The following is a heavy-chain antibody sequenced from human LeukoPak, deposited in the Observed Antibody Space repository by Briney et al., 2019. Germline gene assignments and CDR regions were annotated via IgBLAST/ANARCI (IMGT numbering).Heavy chain of an antibody. CDR3: ARDRGRISDYYGSGRSLHYYMDV. Sequence: ASVKVSCKASGYTFTDYYMHWVRQAPGQGLERMGWINPNSGDTNYAQKFQGRVTMTRDTSITTAYMELSSLRSDDTAMYYCARDRGRISDYYGSGRSLHYYMDVWGRGTTVTVSS. J-gene: IGHJ6*03. D-gene: IGHD3-10*01. CDR2: INPNSGDT. V-gene: IGHV1-2*02. CDR1: GYTFTDYY.